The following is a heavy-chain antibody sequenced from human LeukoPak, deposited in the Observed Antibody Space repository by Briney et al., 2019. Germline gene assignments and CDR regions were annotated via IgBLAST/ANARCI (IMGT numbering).Heavy chain of an antibody. CDR2: MNADGSQK. V-gene: IGHV3-7*01. Sequence: GGSLRLSCAASGFIFSKSWMSWVRQAPGKGLEWVANMNADGSQKDYVDSVKGRFTISRDNARNSLFLQMSSLRAEDTAVYYCATYTHWVAGDVWGQGTTVTVSS. J-gene: IGHJ6*02. CDR1: GFIFSKSW. CDR3: ATYTHWVAGDV. D-gene: IGHD3-16*01.